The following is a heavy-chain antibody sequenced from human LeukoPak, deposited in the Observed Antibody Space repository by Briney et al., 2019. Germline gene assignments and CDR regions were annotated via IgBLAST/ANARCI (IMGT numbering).Heavy chain of an antibody. J-gene: IGHJ6*02. CDR3: ARETRYCSGGSCYSGMDV. CDR1: GDSISSDGYS. CDR2: IYHSGST. D-gene: IGHD2-15*01. V-gene: IGHV4-30-2*01. Sequence: SQTLSLTCAVSGDSISSDGYSWSWIRQPPGKGLEWIGYIYHSGSTYYTPSLKGRVTISVDRSKNQFSLKLSSVTAADTAVYYCARETRYCSGGSCYSGMDVWGQGTTVTVSS.